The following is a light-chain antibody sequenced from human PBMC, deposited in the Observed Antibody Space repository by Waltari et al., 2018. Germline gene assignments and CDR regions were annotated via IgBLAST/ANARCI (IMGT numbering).Light chain of an antibody. Sequence: EIVLTQSPGTLSLSPGERATLSCWTSQSVDRKWGFLAWYQQRPGQAPRLLIHGASNRASGVPDRCSGSGSGTDFTLTISRLEPEDFAVYYCQQYHRSPWTFGQGTKV. CDR1: QSVDRKWGF. CDR2: GAS. V-gene: IGKV3-20*01. J-gene: IGKJ1*01. CDR3: QQYHRSPWT.